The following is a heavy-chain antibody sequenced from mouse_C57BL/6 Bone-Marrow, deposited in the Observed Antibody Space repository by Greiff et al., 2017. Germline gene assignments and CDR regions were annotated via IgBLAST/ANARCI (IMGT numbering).Heavy chain of an antibody. CDR1: GFTFSDYG. CDR3: ARPYYGGFAY. CDR2: ISSGSSTI. D-gene: IGHD1-1*01. V-gene: IGHV5-17*01. Sequence: EVKLVESGGGLVKPGGSLKLSCAASGFTFSDYGMHWVRQAPEKGLEWVAYISSGSSTIYYADTVKGRFTISRDNAKNTLFLQMTSLRSEDTAMYYCARPYYGGFAYWGQGTLVTVSA. J-gene: IGHJ3*01.